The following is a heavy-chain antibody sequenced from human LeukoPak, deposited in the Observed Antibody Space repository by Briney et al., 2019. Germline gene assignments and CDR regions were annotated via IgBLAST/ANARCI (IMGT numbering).Heavy chain of an antibody. CDR2: IYSSGTT. CDR1: GGSFSTDYYY. J-gene: IGHJ4*02. Sequence: SETLSLTCTVSGGSFSTDYYYWSWIRQPAGRGLEWIGRIYSSGTTKYNPSLKSRVTFSVDTSKNQFSLKLSSVTAADTAVYYCARDVPFNYGSGSYYNLYFDYWGQGTLVTVSS. V-gene: IGHV4-61*02. D-gene: IGHD3-10*01. CDR3: ARDVPFNYGSGSYYNLYFDY.